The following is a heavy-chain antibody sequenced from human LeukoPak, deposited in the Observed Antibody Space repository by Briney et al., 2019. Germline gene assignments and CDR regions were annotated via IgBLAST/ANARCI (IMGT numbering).Heavy chain of an antibody. CDR3: AKAPAGSSWYVFDY. D-gene: IGHD6-13*01. CDR2: ISGSGGST. J-gene: IGHJ4*02. Sequence: PGGSLRLSCEASGFTFSSYAMSWVRQAPGKRREFVSDISGSGGSTYYADSVKGRFTISRDNSKNTLYLQMNSLRAEDTAVYYCAKAPAGSSWYVFDYWGQGTLVTVSS. V-gene: IGHV3-23*01. CDR1: GFTFSSYA.